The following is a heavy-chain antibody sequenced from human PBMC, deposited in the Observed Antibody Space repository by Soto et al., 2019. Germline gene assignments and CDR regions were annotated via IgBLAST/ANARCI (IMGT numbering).Heavy chain of an antibody. CDR1: GFTFSSYS. D-gene: IGHD2-15*01. CDR3: ASNRMLSPGYMDV. J-gene: IGHJ6*03. Sequence: GGSLRLSCAASGFTFSSYSMNWVRQAPGKGLEWVSSISSSSSYIYYADSVKGRFTISRDNAKNSLYLQMNSLRAEDTAVYYCASNRMLSPGYMDVWGKGTTVTVSS. V-gene: IGHV3-21*01. CDR2: ISSSSSYI.